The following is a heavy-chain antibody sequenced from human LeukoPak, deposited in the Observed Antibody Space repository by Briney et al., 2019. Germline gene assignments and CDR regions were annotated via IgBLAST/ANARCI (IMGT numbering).Heavy chain of an antibody. CDR3: AKDGVRVTFLSPRDYIWGSYRLGYFDY. Sequence: GGSLRLSCAASGFPFSSYAMSWVRQAPGKGLEWVSAISGSGGSTYYADSVKGRFTISRDNSKNTLYLQMNSLRAEDTAVYYCAKDGVRVTFLSPRDYIWGSYRLGYFDYWGQGTLVTVSS. J-gene: IGHJ4*02. CDR2: ISGSGGST. CDR1: GFPFSSYA. V-gene: IGHV3-23*01. D-gene: IGHD3-16*02.